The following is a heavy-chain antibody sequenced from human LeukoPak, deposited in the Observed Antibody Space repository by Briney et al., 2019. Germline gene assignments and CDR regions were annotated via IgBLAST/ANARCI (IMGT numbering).Heavy chain of an antibody. CDR1: GFTFSNYW. V-gene: IGHV3-74*01. CDR2: ISSDGSTT. D-gene: IGHD3-22*01. Sequence: GGSLRLSCAASGFTFSNYWMHWVRQTPGKGPVWVSRISSDGSTTIYADSVKGRFAISRDNAKNALFLQMNSLRAEDTAVYYCARDLGQYYDTSDNWFDPWGQGTLVTVSS. CDR3: ARDLGQYYDTSDNWFDP. J-gene: IGHJ5*02.